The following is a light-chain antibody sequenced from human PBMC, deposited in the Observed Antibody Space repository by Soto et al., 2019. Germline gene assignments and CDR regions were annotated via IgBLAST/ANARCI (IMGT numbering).Light chain of an antibody. V-gene: IGKV3-20*01. Sequence: EIVLTQSPGTLSLSPGQRATLSCRASRNISSNYLAWYQQKAGQAPRLLIFGASTRSTGVLDRFRGSGSGTDFTLTISRLEPADLGVYYCQQYASLFTFGPGTNVDV. J-gene: IGKJ3*01. CDR3: QQYASLFT. CDR2: GAS. CDR1: RNISSNY.